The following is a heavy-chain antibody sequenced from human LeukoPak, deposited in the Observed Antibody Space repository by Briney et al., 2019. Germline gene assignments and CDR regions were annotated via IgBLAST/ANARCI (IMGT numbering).Heavy chain of an antibody. CDR3: ARDDPPYYDFWSGYYLDY. CDR1: GFTFSSYA. D-gene: IGHD3-3*01. Sequence: GGSLRLSCAASGFTFSSYAMHWVRQAPGKGLEWVAVISYDGSNKYYADSVKGRFTVSRDNSKNTLYLQMNSLRAEDTAVYYCARDDPPYYDFWSGYYLDYWGQGTLVTVSS. CDR2: ISYDGSNK. V-gene: IGHV3-30-3*01. J-gene: IGHJ4*02.